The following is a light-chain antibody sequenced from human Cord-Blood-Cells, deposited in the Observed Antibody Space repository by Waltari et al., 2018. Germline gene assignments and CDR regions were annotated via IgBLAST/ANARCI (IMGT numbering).Light chain of an antibody. J-gene: IGLJ3*02. V-gene: IGLV2-14*01. Sequence: QSALTQPASVSGSPGQPITLSCTGTSSDVGVYNYVPWYQQHPGKAPKLMIYDVSKRPSGVSNRFSGSKSGNTASLTISGLQAEDEADYYCSSYTSSSTLVFGGGTKLTVL. CDR2: DVS. CDR1: SSDVGVYNY. CDR3: SSYTSSSTLV.